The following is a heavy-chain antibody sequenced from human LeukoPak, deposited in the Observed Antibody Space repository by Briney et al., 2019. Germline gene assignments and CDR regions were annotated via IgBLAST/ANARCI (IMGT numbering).Heavy chain of an antibody. CDR1: GGTFSSYA. D-gene: IGHD4-17*01. Sequence: ASVKVSCKASGGTFSSYAISWVRQATGQGLEWMGWMNPNSGNTGYAQKFQGRVTMTRNTSISTAYMELSSLRSEDTAVYYCAREVAGHDYEYNYGMDVWGQGTTVTVSS. CDR2: MNPNSGNT. J-gene: IGHJ6*02. V-gene: IGHV1-8*02. CDR3: AREVAGHDYEYNYGMDV.